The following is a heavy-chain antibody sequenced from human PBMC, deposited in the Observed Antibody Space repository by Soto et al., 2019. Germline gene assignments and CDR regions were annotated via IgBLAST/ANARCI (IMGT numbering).Heavy chain of an antibody. CDR3: AKDGVESYGYFDY. CDR2: ISSSGSTI. Sequence: GGSLRLSCAASGFTFSDYYMSWIRQAPGKGLEWVSYISSSGSTIYYADSVKGRFTISRDNSKNSLYLQMNSLRAEDTAVYYCAKDGVESYGYFDYWGQGTLVTVSS. V-gene: IGHV3-11*01. CDR1: GFTFSDYY. J-gene: IGHJ4*02. D-gene: IGHD5-18*01.